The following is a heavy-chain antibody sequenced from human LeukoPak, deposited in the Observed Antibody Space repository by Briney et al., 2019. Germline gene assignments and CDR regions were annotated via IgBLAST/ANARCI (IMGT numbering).Heavy chain of an antibody. Sequence: GASVKVSCKASGYTFTSYAMNWVRQAPGQGLEWMGWISAYNGNTNYAQKLQGRVTMTTDTSTSTAYMELRSLRSDDTAVYYCARDLVVNQAGNYYGSGSPNGYWGQGTLVTVSS. CDR3: ARDLVVNQAGNYYGSGSPNGY. V-gene: IGHV1-18*01. J-gene: IGHJ4*02. D-gene: IGHD3-10*01. CDR2: ISAYNGNT. CDR1: GYTFTSYA.